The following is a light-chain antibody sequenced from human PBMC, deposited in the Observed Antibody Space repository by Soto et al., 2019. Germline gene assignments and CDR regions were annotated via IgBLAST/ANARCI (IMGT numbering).Light chain of an antibody. CDR2: GNS. V-gene: IGLV1-40*01. CDR1: SSNIGAGYD. Sequence: QSVLTQPPSVSGAPGQRVTISCTGSSSNIGAGYDVHWYQQLPGTAPKLLIYGNSNRPSGVPDRFSGSKSGTSASLAITGLLAEYEADYYCQSYDSSLSAYVVFGGGTKLTVL. CDR3: QSYDSSLSAYVV. J-gene: IGLJ2*01.